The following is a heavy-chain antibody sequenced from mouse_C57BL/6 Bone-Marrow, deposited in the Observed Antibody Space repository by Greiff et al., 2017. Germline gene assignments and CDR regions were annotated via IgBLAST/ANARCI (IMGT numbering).Heavy chain of an antibody. D-gene: IGHD6-5*01. V-gene: IGHV14-4*01. CDR3: TTPLCNDEGY. CDR1: GFNIKDDL. CDR2: IDPDNGDT. Sequence: EVRLQQPGAELVRPGASVKLSCTASGFNIKDDLMHWVKQRPEQGLEWMGCIDPDNGDTEYASKFQGKATITADTSSNTAYLQLSSLTSEDTAVYYCTTPLCNDEGYWGQGTTLTVSS. J-gene: IGHJ2*01.